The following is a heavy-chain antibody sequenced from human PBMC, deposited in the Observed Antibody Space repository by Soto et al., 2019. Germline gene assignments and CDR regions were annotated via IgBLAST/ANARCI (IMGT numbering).Heavy chain of an antibody. CDR3: VRVRYSSSGWFDP. V-gene: IGHV6-1*01. J-gene: IGHJ5*02. CDR2: TYYRSRFFS. CDR1: GGSVASYSAA. Sequence: PSQTLSLTCAISGGSVASYSAAWNWIRQSPSGGLEWLGRTYYRSRFFSDYAESVKSRIIINPDTSKNQFSLQLKSVTPEDTAVYYCVRVRYSSSGWFDPWGQGTPVTVSS. D-gene: IGHD3-10*01.